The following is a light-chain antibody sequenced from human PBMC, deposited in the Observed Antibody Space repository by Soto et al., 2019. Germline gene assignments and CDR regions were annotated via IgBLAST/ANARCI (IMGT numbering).Light chain of an antibody. V-gene: IGLV1-51*01. CDR3: GTWDSSLSAGV. CDR2: DTD. Sequence: QSVLTQPPSVSAAPGQKVTISCSGSSSNIGKNYVSWYQQFPGTAPKLLIYDTDKRFSGHPVRFSGSKSGTSATLAITGLQTGDEADYYCGTWDSSLSAGVFGGGTKVPVL. J-gene: IGLJ2*01. CDR1: SSNIGKNY.